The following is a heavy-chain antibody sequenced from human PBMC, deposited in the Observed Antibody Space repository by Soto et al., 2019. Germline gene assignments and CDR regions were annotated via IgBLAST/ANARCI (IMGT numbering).Heavy chain of an antibody. V-gene: IGHV4-38-2*01. D-gene: IGHD6-13*01. Sequence: SETLSLTCAVSGYSISSGYYWGWIRQPPGKGLEWIGSIYHSGSTYYNPSLKSRVTISVDTSKNQFSLKLSSVTAADTAVYYCARVMSSSWSSNWFDPWGQGTLVPVSS. CDR1: GYSISSGYY. CDR2: IYHSGST. J-gene: IGHJ5*02. CDR3: ARVMSSSWSSNWFDP.